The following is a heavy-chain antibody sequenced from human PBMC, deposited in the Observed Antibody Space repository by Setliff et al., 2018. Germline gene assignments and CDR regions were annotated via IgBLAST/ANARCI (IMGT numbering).Heavy chain of an antibody. J-gene: IGHJ3*02. V-gene: IGHV3-53*01. CDR3: ARARTTNYDFWSGLNAFDI. D-gene: IGHD3-3*01. CDR2: IYSSGNT. CDR1: GFAVSGAY. Sequence: GGSLRLSCAGSGFAVSGAYMSWVRQAPGKGLEWVSIIYSSGNTAYTDSVKGRFTISRDTSKNTVYLQMNNVTVDDTAVYFCARARTTNYDFWSGLNAFDIWGQGTMVTVSS.